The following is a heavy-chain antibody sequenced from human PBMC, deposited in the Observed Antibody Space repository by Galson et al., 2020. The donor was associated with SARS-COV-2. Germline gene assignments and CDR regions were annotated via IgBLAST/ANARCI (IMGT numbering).Heavy chain of an antibody. V-gene: IGHV4-61*02. CDR3: ARESYCSGGSCYPIFDY. CDR2: IYTSGST. J-gene: IGHJ4*02. Sequence: ETSETLSLTCTVSGGSTSSGSYYWSWIRQPAGKGLEWIGRIYTSGSTNYNPSLKSRVTISVDTSKNQFSLKLSSVTAADTAVYYCARESYCSGGSCYPIFDYWGQGTLVTVSS. CDR1: GGSTSSGSYY. D-gene: IGHD2-15*01.